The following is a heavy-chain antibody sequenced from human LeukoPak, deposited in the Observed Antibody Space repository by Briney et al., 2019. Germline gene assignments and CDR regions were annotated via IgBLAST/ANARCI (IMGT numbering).Heavy chain of an antibody. CDR1: GFTFSDYY. J-gene: IGHJ4*02. D-gene: IGHD3-9*01. CDR2: ISSSSYT. CDR3: ARGLSYDILTGYYS. Sequence: GGSLRLSCAASGFTFSDYYMSWIRQAPGKGLEGPSYISSSSYTNYADSVKGRFTISRDNAKNTLYLQMNSLRAEDTAVYYCARGLSYDILTGYYSWGQGTLVTVSS. V-gene: IGHV3-11*06.